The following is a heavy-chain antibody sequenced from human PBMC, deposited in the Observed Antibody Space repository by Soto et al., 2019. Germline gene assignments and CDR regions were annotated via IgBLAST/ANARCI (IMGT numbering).Heavy chain of an antibody. J-gene: IGHJ3*02. Sequence: GESLKICCKGSGYSFTSYWISWVRQLPGKGLEWMGRIDPSDSYTNYSPSFQGHATTSADKSISTGYLEWKSLKVSDNAMYYCAGEGHSYYYDSSGISGNAFDIWGQGTMVTVSS. CDR1: GYSFTSYW. CDR3: AGEGHSYYYDSSGISGNAFDI. V-gene: IGHV5-10-1*01. D-gene: IGHD3-22*01. CDR2: IDPSDSYT.